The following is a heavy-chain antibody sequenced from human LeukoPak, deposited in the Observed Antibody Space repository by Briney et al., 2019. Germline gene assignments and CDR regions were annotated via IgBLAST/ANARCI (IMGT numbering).Heavy chain of an antibody. CDR2: INHSGST. CDR3: ARARYCSSTSCYGTFDY. V-gene: IGHV4-34*01. J-gene: IGHJ4*02. CDR1: GGSFSGYY. Sequence: SETLSLTCAVYGGSFSGYYWSWVRQPPGKWLEWLGEINHSGSTNYNPSLKSRVTISVDTSKNQFSLTLSSVTAADTAVYYCARARYCSSTSCYGTFDYWGQGTLVTVSS. D-gene: IGHD2-2*01.